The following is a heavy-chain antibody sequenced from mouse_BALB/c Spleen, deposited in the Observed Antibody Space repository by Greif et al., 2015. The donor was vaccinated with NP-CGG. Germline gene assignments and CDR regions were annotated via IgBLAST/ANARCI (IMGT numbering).Heavy chain of an antibody. CDR1: GYSITSDYA. CDR3: ARRKVREYFDV. J-gene: IGHJ1*01. Sequence: EVKLQESGPGLVKPSQSLSLTCTVTGYSITSDYAWNWIRQFPGNKLEWMGYISYSGGTSYNPSLKSRISITRDTSKNQFFLQLNSVTTEDAATYYCARRKVREYFDVWGAGTTVTVSS. D-gene: IGHD2-14*01. V-gene: IGHV3-2*02. CDR2: ISYSGGT.